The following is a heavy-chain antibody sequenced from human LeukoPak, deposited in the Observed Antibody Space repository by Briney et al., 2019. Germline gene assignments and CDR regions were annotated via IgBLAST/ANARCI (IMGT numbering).Heavy chain of an antibody. D-gene: IGHD6-13*01. CDR3: VRDRGYVPDY. Sequence: PGGSLRLSCAASGFIFSSYWMHWVRQAPGKGLVWVSCINSDGSSISYADSVKGRFTISRDNAKNTLYLQMNSLRAEDTAVYYCVRDRGYVPDYWGQGTLATVSS. CDR2: INSDGSSI. V-gene: IGHV3-74*01. CDR1: GFIFSSYW. J-gene: IGHJ4*02.